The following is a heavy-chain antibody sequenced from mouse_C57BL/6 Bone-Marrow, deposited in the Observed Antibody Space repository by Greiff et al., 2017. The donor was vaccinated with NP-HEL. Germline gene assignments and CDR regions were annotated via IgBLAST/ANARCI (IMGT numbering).Heavy chain of an antibody. CDR3: TRGGVLQSLFAY. Sequence: QVQLQQSGAELVRPGASVTLSCKASGYTFTDYEMHWVKQTPVHGLEWIGAIDPETGGTAYNQKFKGQAILTADKSSSTAYMALRSLTSEDSAVYYGTRGGVLQSLFAYWGQGTLVTVSA. V-gene: IGHV1-15*01. CDR1: GYTFTDYE. D-gene: IGHD2-12*01. CDR2: IDPETGGT. J-gene: IGHJ3*01.